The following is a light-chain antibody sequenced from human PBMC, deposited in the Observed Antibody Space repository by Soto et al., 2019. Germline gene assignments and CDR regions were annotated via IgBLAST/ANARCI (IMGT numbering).Light chain of an antibody. CDR1: QSISSY. CDR2: GAS. CDR3: HQYDSWT. Sequence: EIVLTQLPATLSLSPGESATLSCRASQSISSYLAWYQQKAGQAPRLLIYGASSRATGIPDRFSGSGSGTDFTLTISRLEPEDFAVYYCHQYDSWTFGQGTKVDIK. J-gene: IGKJ1*01. V-gene: IGKV3-20*01.